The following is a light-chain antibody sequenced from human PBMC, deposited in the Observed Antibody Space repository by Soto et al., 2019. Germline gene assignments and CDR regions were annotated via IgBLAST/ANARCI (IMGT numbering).Light chain of an antibody. Sequence: DIPMPQSPSTLSASVGDSVTITCRASQSISRWLAWYQQKLGKAPKLLISDVSSLESGVPSRFSGSGSGTEFTLTISSLRPDDFATYYCQQYNSYSTFGQGTKVEIK. CDR3: QQYNSYST. V-gene: IGKV1-5*01. CDR2: DVS. J-gene: IGKJ1*01. CDR1: QSISRW.